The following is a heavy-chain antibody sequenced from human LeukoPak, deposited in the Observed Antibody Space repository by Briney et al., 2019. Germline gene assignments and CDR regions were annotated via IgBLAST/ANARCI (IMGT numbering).Heavy chain of an antibody. CDR2: IYYSGST. CDR1: GGSFSGYY. J-gene: IGHJ4*02. Sequence: PSETLSLTCAVYGGSFSGYYWSWIRQHPGKGLEWIGYIYYSGSTYYNPSLKSRVTISVDTSKNQFSLKLSSVTAADTAVYYCARGLRGSSWYRGYFDYWGQGTLVTVSS. V-gene: IGHV4-31*11. CDR3: ARGLRGSSWYRGYFDY. D-gene: IGHD6-13*01.